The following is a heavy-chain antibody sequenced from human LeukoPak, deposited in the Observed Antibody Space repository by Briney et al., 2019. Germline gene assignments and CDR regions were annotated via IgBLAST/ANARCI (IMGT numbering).Heavy chain of an antibody. D-gene: IGHD3-10*01. CDR1: GYTFTSYG. Sequence: GASVKVSCKASGYTFTSYGISWVRQAPGQGLEWMGWISAYNANTDYAQKLQGRVTMTTDTSTSTAYMELRSLRSDDTAVYYCARDRAGGSGESFDYWGQGTLVTVSS. CDR2: ISAYNANT. CDR3: ARDRAGGSGESFDY. V-gene: IGHV1-18*01. J-gene: IGHJ4*02.